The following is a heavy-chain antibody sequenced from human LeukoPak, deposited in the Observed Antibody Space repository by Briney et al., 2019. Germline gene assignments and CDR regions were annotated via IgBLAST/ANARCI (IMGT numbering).Heavy chain of an antibody. D-gene: IGHD6-13*01. J-gene: IGHJ4*02. CDR2: ISSSSSYT. Sequence: GGSLTLSCAASGFIFSDYYMSWIRQAPGKGREGVSYISSSSSYTNYADSVKGRFTISRDNAKNSLYLQMNRLRAEDTAVYYCARARPQYSSSWLRDEGGYYFDYWGQGTLVAVSS. CDR3: ARARPQYSSSWLRDEGGYYFDY. CDR1: GFIFSDYY. V-gene: IGHV3-11*06.